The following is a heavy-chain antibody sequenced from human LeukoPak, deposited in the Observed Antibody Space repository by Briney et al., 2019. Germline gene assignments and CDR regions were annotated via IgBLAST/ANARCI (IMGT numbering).Heavy chain of an antibody. CDR1: GGSISSSSYY. CDR3: ARADTAMGYYFDY. J-gene: IGHJ4*02. V-gene: IGHV4-39*01. Sequence: PSETLSLTCTVSGGSISSSSYYWGWIRQPPGKGLEWIGSIYYSGSTYYNPSLKSRVTISVDTSKNQFSPKLSSVTAADTAVYYCARADTAMGYYFDYWGQGTLVTVSS. D-gene: IGHD5-18*01. CDR2: IYYSGST.